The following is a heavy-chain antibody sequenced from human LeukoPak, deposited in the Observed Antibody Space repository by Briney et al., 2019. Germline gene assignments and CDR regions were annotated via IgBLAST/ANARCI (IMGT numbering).Heavy chain of an antibody. CDR2: TYYRSKWYS. D-gene: IGHD1-26*01. CDR3: ARGGSYPLDY. Sequence: SQTLSLTCAISGVSVSSNSAAWNWIRQSPSRGLEWLGRTYYRSKWYSRYALSVKSRITINPDTSKNQFSLQLNSVTPDDTAVYYCARGGSYPLDYWGQGTLVTVSS. CDR1: GVSVSSNSAA. J-gene: IGHJ4*02. V-gene: IGHV6-1*01.